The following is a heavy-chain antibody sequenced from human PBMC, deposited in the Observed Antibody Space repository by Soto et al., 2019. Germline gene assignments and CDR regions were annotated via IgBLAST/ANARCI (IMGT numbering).Heavy chain of an antibody. CDR1: GGSFSSYS. V-gene: IGHV4-34*01. Sequence: SETLSLTCAVYGGSFSSYSWTWIRQPPGQGLEWIGEIKDRGTTNYNPSLKSRVTISVDTSKNQFSLKLSSVTAADTAVYYCARQDGVWFGEYYYYYYGMDVWGQGTTVTVSS. CDR3: ARQDGVWFGEYYYYYYGMDV. J-gene: IGHJ6*02. CDR2: IKDRGTT. D-gene: IGHD3-10*01.